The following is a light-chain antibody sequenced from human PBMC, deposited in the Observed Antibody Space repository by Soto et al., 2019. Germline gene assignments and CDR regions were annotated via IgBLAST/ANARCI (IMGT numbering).Light chain of an antibody. CDR1: SSDVGSYNL. V-gene: IGLV2-23*01. Sequence: QPASVSGSPGQSITISCTGTSSDVGSYNLVSWYQQHPGKAPKLMIYEGSKRPSGVSNRFSGSKSGNTASLTISGLQAEDEADYYCCSYAGSSTSLYVFGTGTKVTVL. CDR2: EGS. CDR3: CSYAGSSTSLYV. J-gene: IGLJ1*01.